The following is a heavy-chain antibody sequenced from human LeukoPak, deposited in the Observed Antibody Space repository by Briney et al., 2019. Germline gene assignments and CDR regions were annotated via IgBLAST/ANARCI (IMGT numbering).Heavy chain of an antibody. J-gene: IGHJ4*02. V-gene: IGHV3-30*02. Sequence: GGSLRLSCAASGFSFSTYGIHWVRQAPGKGLEWVAFIRHDGSNKYYVDSVKGRFTISRDNSKNTLYLQMNSLRAEDTAVYYCTRDGAPGGNSYYFDYWGQGTLVTVSS. CDR1: GFSFSTYG. CDR2: IRHDGSNK. D-gene: IGHD4-23*01. CDR3: TRDGAPGGNSYYFDY.